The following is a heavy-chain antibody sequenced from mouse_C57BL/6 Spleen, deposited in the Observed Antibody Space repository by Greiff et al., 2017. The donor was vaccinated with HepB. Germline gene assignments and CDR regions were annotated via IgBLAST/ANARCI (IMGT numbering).Heavy chain of an antibody. CDR2: INPNNGGT. Sequence: EVQLQESGPELVKPGASVKIPCKASGYTFTDYNMDWVKQSHGKSLEWIGDINPNNGGTIYNQKFKGKATLTVDKSSSTAYMELRSLTSEDTAVYYCARIYYGSSYGFAYWGQGTLVTVSA. V-gene: IGHV1-18*01. CDR3: ARIYYGSSYGFAY. CDR1: GYTFTDYN. D-gene: IGHD1-1*01. J-gene: IGHJ3*01.